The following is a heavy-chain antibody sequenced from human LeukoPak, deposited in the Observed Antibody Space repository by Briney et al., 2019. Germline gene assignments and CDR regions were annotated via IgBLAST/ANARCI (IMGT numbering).Heavy chain of an antibody. V-gene: IGHV4-34*01. CDR2: INHSGST. D-gene: IGHD3-9*01. CDR3: ARGREYYDILTGTQGPNFDY. J-gene: IGHJ4*02. Sequence: SETLYLTCAVYGGSFSGYYWSWTRQPPGEGLEWIGEINHSGSTNYNPSLKSRVTISVDTSKNQFSLKLSSVTAADTAVCYCARGREYYDILTGTQGPNFDYWGQGTLVTVSS. CDR1: GGSFSGYY.